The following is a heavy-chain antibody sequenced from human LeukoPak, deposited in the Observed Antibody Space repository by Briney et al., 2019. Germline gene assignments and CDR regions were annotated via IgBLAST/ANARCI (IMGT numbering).Heavy chain of an antibody. CDR1: GFTFSSYA. J-gene: IGHJ6*02. V-gene: IGHV3-23*01. CDR2: MSGGGDNT. D-gene: IGHD4-17*01. Sequence: GGSLRLSCAASGFTFSSYAMSWVRQAPGKGLEWVSAMSGGGDNTYYADSVKGRFTISRDNSKNTLFLAMNSLRPEDTAIYYCAKTLTTAYYYFVMDVWGQGTTVTVSS. CDR3: AKTLTTAYYYFVMDV.